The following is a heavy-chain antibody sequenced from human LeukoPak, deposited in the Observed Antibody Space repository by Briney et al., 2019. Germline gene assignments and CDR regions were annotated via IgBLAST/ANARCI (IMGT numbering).Heavy chain of an antibody. CDR3: ARDRLRLLPAFDI. Sequence: SSETLSLTCTVSGGSVNSGTYYWSWIRQPPGKGLEWIGNIYYSGSAYYNPSLKSRVTMSVDTSKNQFSLKLSSVTAADTAVYYCARDRLRLLPAFDIWGQGTMVTVSS. D-gene: IGHD6-19*01. CDR1: GGSVNSGTYY. V-gene: IGHV4-39*07. J-gene: IGHJ3*02. CDR2: IYYSGSA.